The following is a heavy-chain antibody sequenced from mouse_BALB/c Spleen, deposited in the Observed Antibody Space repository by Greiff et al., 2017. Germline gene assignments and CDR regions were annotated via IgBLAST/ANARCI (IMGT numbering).Heavy chain of an antibody. CDR3: TRYGNYVRAMDY. Sequence: EVQLVESGGGLVQPGGSMKLSCVASGFTFSSYWMSWVRQSPEKGLEWVAEIRLKSDNYATHYAESVKGKFTISRDDSKSRLYLQMNSLRAEDTGIYYCTRYGNYVRAMDYWGQGTSVTVSS. V-gene: IGHV6-6*02. J-gene: IGHJ4*01. D-gene: IGHD2-1*01. CDR2: IRLKSDNYAT. CDR1: GFTFSSYW.